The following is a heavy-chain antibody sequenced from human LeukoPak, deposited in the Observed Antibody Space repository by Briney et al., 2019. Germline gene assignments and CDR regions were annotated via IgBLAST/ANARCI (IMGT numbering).Heavy chain of an antibody. CDR3: AKVKDSSGWYNDAFDI. CDR1: GFTFSSYA. CDR2: ISYDGSNK. Sequence: TGGSLRLSCAASGFTFSSYAMHWVRQAPGKGLEWVAVISYDGSNKYYADSVKGRLTISRDNSKNTLYLQMNSLRAEDTAVYYCAKVKDSSGWYNDAFDIWGQGTMVTVSS. V-gene: IGHV3-30-3*01. J-gene: IGHJ3*02. D-gene: IGHD6-19*01.